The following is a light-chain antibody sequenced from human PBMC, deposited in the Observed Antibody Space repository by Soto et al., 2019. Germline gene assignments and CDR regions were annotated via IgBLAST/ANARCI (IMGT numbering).Light chain of an antibody. Sequence: QSVLTQPPSASGSRGQSVTISCTGTSSDVGGYNYGSWYQQHPGKAPKLMIYEVSKRPSGVPDRFSGSKSGNTASLTVSGLQPEDEDDYYCSSYAGSNNLGVFGGGTKLTVL. CDR1: SSDVGGYNY. CDR3: SSYAGSNNLGV. V-gene: IGLV2-8*01. J-gene: IGLJ3*02. CDR2: EVS.